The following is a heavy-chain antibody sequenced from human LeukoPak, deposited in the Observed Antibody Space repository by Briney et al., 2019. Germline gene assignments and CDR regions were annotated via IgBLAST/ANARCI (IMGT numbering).Heavy chain of an antibody. CDR2: IYYSGST. CDR1: GGSISSGGYY. CDR3: ARESGDQKGDTAMVTITNYFDY. V-gene: IGHV4-31*03. J-gene: IGHJ4*02. Sequence: KSSETLSLTCTVSGGSISSGGYYWSWIRQHPGKGLEWIGYIYYSGSTYYNPSLKSRVTISVDTSKNQFSLKLSSVTAADTAVYYCARESGDQKGDTAMVTITNYFDYWGQGTLVTVSS. D-gene: IGHD5-18*01.